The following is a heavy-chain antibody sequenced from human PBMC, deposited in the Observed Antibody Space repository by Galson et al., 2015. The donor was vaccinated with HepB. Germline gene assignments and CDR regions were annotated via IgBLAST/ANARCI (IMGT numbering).Heavy chain of an antibody. J-gene: IGHJ3*02. CDR3: TRDGYCSGGSCYSSSAAFDI. D-gene: IGHD2-15*01. V-gene: IGHV3-49*03. CDR1: GFTFGDYA. Sequence: SLRLSCAASGFTFGDYAMSWFRQAPGKGLEWVGFIRSKAYGGTTEYAASVKGRFTISRDDSKSIAYLQMNSLKTEDTAVYYCTRDGYCSGGSCYSSSAAFDIWGQGTMVTVSS. CDR2: IRSKAYGGTT.